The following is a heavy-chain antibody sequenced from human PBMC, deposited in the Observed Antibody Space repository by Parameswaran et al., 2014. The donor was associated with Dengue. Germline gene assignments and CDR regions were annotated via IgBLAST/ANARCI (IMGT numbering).Heavy chain of an antibody. J-gene: IGHJ4*02. D-gene: IGHD6-19*01. Sequence: WIRQPPGKGLEWVSYISSSSSYTNYADSVKGRFTISRDNAKNSLYLQMNSLRAEDTAVYYCARDQTSGWYVGLSVLFDYWGQGTLVTVSS. CDR3: ARDQTSGWYVGLSVLFDY. CDR2: ISSSSSYT. V-gene: IGHV3-11*05.